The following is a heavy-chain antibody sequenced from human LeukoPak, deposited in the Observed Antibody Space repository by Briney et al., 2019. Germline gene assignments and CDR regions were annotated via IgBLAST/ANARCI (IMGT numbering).Heavy chain of an antibody. CDR2: ISAYNGNT. J-gene: IGHJ4*02. V-gene: IGHV1-18*01. CDR1: GYTFTSYG. CDR3: ARGRSKYYDFWSGYGY. D-gene: IGHD3-3*01. Sequence: ASVKVSCKASGYTFTSYGISWVRQAPGQGLEWMGWISAYNGNTNYAQKLQGRVTMTTDTSTSTAYMELRSLRSDDTAVYYCARGRSKYYDFWSGYGYWGQGTLVTVSS.